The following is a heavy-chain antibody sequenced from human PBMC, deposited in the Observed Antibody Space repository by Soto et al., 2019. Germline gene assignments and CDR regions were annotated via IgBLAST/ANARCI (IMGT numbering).Heavy chain of an antibody. J-gene: IGHJ4*02. CDR3: ARDRWGGSRPYYFDY. V-gene: IGHV1-69*01. D-gene: IGHD3-16*01. Sequence: QVQLVQSGAEVKKPGSSVKVSCKASGGTFSSYAISWVRQAPGQGLEWMGGIIPIFGTANYAQKFQGRVTITADESTSTAYMELSSLRSEYTAVYYCARDRWGGSRPYYFDYWGQGTLVTVSS. CDR1: GGTFSSYA. CDR2: IIPIFGTA.